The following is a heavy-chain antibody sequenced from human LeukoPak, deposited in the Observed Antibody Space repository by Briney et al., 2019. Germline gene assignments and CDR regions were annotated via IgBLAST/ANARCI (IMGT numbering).Heavy chain of an antibody. CDR3: AKDGYLIVVPAASR. CDR1: GFTFSSYG. D-gene: IGHD2-2*01. J-gene: IGHJ4*02. V-gene: IGHV3-30*18. Sequence: GGSLRLSCAASGFTFSSYGMHWVRQAPGKGLEWVAVISYDGSNKYYADSVKGRFTISRDNSKNTLYLQMNSLRAEDTAVYYCAKDGYLIVVPAASRWGQGTLVTVSS. CDR2: ISYDGSNK.